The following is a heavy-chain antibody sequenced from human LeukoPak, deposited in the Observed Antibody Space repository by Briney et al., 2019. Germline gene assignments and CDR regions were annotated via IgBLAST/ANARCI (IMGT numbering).Heavy chain of an antibody. D-gene: IGHD3-22*01. J-gene: IGHJ4*02. CDR3: ARHYYDSNGYYYLDY. CDR2: IYPGDSDT. V-gene: IGHV5-51*01. CDR1: GYKFTSYW. Sequence: GESLKISCKGSGYKFTSYWIGWVRQMPGKGLEWMGIIYPGDSDTTYSPSFQGQVTISADKSISTAYLQWSSLKTSDTAMYYCARHYYDSNGYYYLDYWGQGTPVTVSS.